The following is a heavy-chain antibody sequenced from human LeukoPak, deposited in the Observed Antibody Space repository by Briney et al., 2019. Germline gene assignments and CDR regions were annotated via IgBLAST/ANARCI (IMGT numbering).Heavy chain of an antibody. J-gene: IGHJ4*02. V-gene: IGHV3-33*06. D-gene: IGHD7-27*01. CDR1: GFTFSTYG. CDR3: AKDGPNRGRDVDY. CDR2: IWHDGSNK. Sequence: AGGSLRLSCAASGFTFSTYGMHWVRQAPGKGLEGVAVIWHDGSNKYYGDSVKGRFTISRDNFKNTLYLQMNSLRAEDTAVYYCAKDGPNRGRDVDYWGQGTLVTVSS.